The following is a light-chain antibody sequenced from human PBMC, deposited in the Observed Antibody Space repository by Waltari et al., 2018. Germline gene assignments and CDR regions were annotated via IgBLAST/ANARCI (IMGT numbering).Light chain of an antibody. CDR2: DSN. J-gene: IGLJ2*01. CDR3: GTWDSSLSAGV. V-gene: IGLV1-51*01. CDR1: SSILGINY. Sequence: QSVLTQPPSVSAAPGQKVTISCSGTSSILGINYVSRYPQLPVTAPKLLIYDSNKRPSGIPDRFSGSKSGTSATLGITGLQTGDEADYYCGTWDSSLSAGVFGGGTKLTVL.